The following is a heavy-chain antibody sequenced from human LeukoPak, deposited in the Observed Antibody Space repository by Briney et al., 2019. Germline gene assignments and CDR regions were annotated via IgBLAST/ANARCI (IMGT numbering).Heavy chain of an antibody. D-gene: IGHD2-2*01. V-gene: IGHV3-9*01. CDR3: AKDMGYCSSTSCYVFGY. CDR1: GFTFDDYA. J-gene: IGHJ4*02. CDR2: ISWNSGSI. Sequence: PGRSLRLSCAASGFTFDDYAMHWVRQAPGKGLEWVSGISWNSGSIGYADSVKGRFTISRDNAKNSLYLQMNSLRAEDTALYYCAKDMGYCSSTSCYVFGYWGQGTLVTVSS.